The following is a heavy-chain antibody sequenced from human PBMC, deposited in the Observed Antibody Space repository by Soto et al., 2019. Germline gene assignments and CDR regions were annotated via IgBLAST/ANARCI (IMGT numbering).Heavy chain of an antibody. Sequence: SLTCAVYGGSFSGYYWSWIRQPPGKGLEWIGEINHSGTTNYNPSLKSRVTISVDTSKNQFSLKLSSMTAADTAVYYCARHNYGSGSTYFDYWGQGTLVTVSS. V-gene: IGHV4-34*01. CDR2: INHSGTT. J-gene: IGHJ4*02. CDR3: ARHNYGSGSTYFDY. CDR1: GGSFSGYY. D-gene: IGHD3-10*01.